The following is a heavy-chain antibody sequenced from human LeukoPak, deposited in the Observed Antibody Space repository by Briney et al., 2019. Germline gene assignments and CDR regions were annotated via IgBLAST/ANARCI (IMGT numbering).Heavy chain of an antibody. D-gene: IGHD2-2*01. Sequence: GGSLRLSCAASGFTFSSYGMSWVRQAPGKGLEWVSYISSSGSTIYYADSVKGRFTISRDNAKNSLYLQMNSLRAEDTAVYYCARDHAYAFDIWGQGTLVTVSS. CDR3: ARDHAYAFDI. CDR2: ISSSGSTI. J-gene: IGHJ3*02. CDR1: GFTFSSYG. V-gene: IGHV3-48*04.